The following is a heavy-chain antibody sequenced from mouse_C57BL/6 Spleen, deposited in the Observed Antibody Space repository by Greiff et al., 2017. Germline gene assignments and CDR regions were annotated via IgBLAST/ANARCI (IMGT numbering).Heavy chain of an antibody. Sequence: VQLQQPGAELVKPGASVKLSCKASGYTFTSYWMQWVKQRPGQGLEWIGEIDPSDSYTNYNQKFKGKATVTVDTSSRTAYLQLRSLTSEDSAVYYCARSVTTVDYFDYWGQGATLTVAS. CDR1: GYTFTSYW. CDR3: ARSVTTVDYFDY. J-gene: IGHJ2*01. CDR2: IDPSDSYT. V-gene: IGHV1-50*01. D-gene: IGHD1-1*01.